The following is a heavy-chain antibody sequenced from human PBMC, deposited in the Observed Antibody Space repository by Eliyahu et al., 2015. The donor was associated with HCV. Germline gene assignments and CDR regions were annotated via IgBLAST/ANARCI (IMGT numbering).Heavy chain of an antibody. D-gene: IGHD2-2*01. V-gene: IGHV1-58*02. Sequence: QMQLVQSGPEVKKPGTSVKVSCMTSGFTFSSSAMQWVRQARGQRLEWIGWIVVGSGSTNYAQKFQERVTITRDMSTSTVHMELNSLRSEDTAVYYCAADDMAVLYWGQGTLVTVSS. CDR3: AADDMAVLY. J-gene: IGHJ4*02. CDR2: IVVGSGST. CDR1: GFTFSSSA.